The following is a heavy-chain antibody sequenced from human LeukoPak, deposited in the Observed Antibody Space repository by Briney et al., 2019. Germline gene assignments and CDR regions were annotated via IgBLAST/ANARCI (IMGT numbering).Heavy chain of an antibody. CDR1: GGSVSSVNYY. Sequence: PSETLSLTCTVSGGSVSSVNYYWSWIRQPPGKGLEWIGYISYSGSTNYNPSLNSRVTMSLDMPKNQLSLSLSSVTAADTAVYYCSRENGAFSPFGFWGQGTLVTVTP. V-gene: IGHV4-61*01. CDR2: ISYSGST. J-gene: IGHJ4*02. D-gene: IGHD2-8*01. CDR3: SRENGAFSPFGF.